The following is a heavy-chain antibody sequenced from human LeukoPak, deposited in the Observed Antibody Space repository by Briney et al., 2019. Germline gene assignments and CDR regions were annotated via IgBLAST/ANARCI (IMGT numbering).Heavy chain of an antibody. V-gene: IGHV4-38-2*02. CDR1: GYSISSGYY. J-gene: IGHJ5*02. CDR3: ASYYCGGDCPDGGWFDP. Sequence: SETLSLTCTVSGYSISSGYYWGWIRQPPGKGLEWFGSIYHSGSSYYNPSLKSRVTISVDTSKNQFSLKLSSVTAADTAAYYCASYYCGGDCPDGGWFDPWGQGTLVTVSS. D-gene: IGHD2-21*02. CDR2: IYHSGSS.